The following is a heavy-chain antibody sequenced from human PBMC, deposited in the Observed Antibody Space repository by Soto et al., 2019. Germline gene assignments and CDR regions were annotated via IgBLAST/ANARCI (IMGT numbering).Heavy chain of an antibody. V-gene: IGHV4-34*01. CDR3: ARVLPRSTSWANWFDP. CDR2: INHSGST. J-gene: IGHJ5*02. Sequence: TETLSLTCAVYGGSFSGYYWSWIRQPPGKGLEWIGEINHSGSTNYNPSLKSRVTISVDTSKNQFSLKLSSVTAADTAVYYCARVLPRSTSWANWFDPWGQGTLVSVSS. D-gene: IGHD2-2*01. CDR1: GGSFSGYY.